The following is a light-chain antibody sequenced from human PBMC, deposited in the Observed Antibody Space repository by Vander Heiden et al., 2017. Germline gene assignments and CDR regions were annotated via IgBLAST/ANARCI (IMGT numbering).Light chain of an antibody. J-gene: IGLJ2*01. CDR2: DVR. CDR1: SSDVGSYHY. Sequence: QSALTQPRPVSGSPGQPVTISCTGTSSDVGSYHYVSWYQQPPGKAPKLMIYDVRKRPSGVPDRFSGSKSGDTASLTISGLQAEDEADYYCCSYAGSYTLVFGGGTKLTVL. CDR3: CSYAGSYTLV. V-gene: IGLV2-11*01.